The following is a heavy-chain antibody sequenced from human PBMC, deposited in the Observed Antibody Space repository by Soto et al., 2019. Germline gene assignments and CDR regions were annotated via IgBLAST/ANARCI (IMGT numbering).Heavy chain of an antibody. CDR1: GGSRISGDYC. V-gene: IGHV4-30-2*01. Sequence: SETLSHTCAVSGGSRISGDYCWNWIRKPPGKGLEWIGYIYYGGSTYNNPSLQSRVTMSLDRSRNQFSLKLNSVTAADTAVYYCARVRREYDNSGPVDYWGQGTLVTVSS. J-gene: IGHJ4*02. CDR3: ARVRREYDNSGPVDY. D-gene: IGHD3-22*01. CDR2: IYYGGST.